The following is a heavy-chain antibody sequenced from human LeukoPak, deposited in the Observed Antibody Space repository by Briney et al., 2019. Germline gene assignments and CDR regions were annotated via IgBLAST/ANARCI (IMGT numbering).Heavy chain of an antibody. V-gene: IGHV3-23*01. CDR3: AKDSPGLRWTTCIDY. Sequence: PGGSLRLSCAASGFTFTNYAMSWVRQAPGKGLEWVSTLSGSGDNTYYADSVKGRFTISRDNSKNMLYLQMSSLRAEDTAVYYCAKDSPGLRWTTCIDYWGQGTLVTVSS. D-gene: IGHD4-23*01. CDR1: GFTFTNYA. CDR2: LSGSGDNT. J-gene: IGHJ4*02.